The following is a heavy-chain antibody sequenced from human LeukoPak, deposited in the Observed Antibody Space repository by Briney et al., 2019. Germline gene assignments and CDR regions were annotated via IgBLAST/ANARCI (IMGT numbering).Heavy chain of an antibody. D-gene: IGHD5-18*01. V-gene: IGHV6-1*01. CDR2: TYYRSTWYN. CDR1: GDSVSSNSVT. CDR3: ARGGYSYGYRYDAFDI. Sequence: SQTLSLTYAISGDSVSSNSVTWNWIRQSPSRGLEWLGRTYYRSTWYNDYAVSVRGRITVNPDTSKNQFSLHLNSVTPEDTAVYYCARGGYSYGYRYDAFDIWGQGTMVTVSS. J-gene: IGHJ3*02.